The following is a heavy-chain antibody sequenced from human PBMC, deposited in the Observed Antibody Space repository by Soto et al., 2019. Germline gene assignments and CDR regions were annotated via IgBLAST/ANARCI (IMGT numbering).Heavy chain of an antibody. Sequence: GGSLRLSCAASGFTFSSYAMNWVRQAPGKGLEWVSYISSSSSTIYYADSVKGRFTISRDNAKNSLYLQMNSLRAEDTVVYYCARHPERIAQIGWFDPWGQGTLVTVS. V-gene: IGHV3-48*01. CDR1: GFTFSSYA. CDR2: ISSSSSTI. CDR3: ARHPERIAQIGWFDP. D-gene: IGHD6-13*01. J-gene: IGHJ5*02.